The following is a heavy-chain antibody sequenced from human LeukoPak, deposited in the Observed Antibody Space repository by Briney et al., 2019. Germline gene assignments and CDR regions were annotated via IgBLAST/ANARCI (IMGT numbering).Heavy chain of an antibody. CDR1: GGTFSSYA. CDR2: IIPIFGTA. D-gene: IGHD6-19*01. Sequence: ASVKVSCKASGGTFSSYAISWVRQAPGQGLEWMGGIIPIFGTANYAQKFQGRVTMTTDTSTSTAYMELRSLRSDDTAVYYCATYSYSSGATPFDYWGQGTLVTVSS. V-gene: IGHV1-69*05. CDR3: ATYSYSSGATPFDY. J-gene: IGHJ4*02.